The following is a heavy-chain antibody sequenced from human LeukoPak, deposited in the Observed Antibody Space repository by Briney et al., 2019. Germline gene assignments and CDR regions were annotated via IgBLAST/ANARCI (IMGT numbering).Heavy chain of an antibody. J-gene: IGHJ3*02. CDR3: AREGQRTDAFDI. V-gene: IGHV1-2*02. D-gene: IGHD1/OR15-1a*01. CDR2: INPNSGGT. CDR1: GYTFTGYY. Sequence: ASVKVSRKASGYTFTGYYMHWVRQAPGQGLEWMGWINPNSGGTNYAQKFQGRVTMTRDTSISTAYMELSRLRSDDTAVYYCAREGQRTDAFDIWGQGTMVTVSS.